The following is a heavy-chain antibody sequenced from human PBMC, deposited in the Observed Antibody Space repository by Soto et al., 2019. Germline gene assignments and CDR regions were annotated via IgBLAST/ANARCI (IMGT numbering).Heavy chain of an antibody. V-gene: IGHV1-8*01. CDR3: ARDLRPGIAVAGDFDY. CDR1: GYTFTSYD. CDR2: MNPNSGNT. D-gene: IGHD6-19*01. J-gene: IGHJ4*02. Sequence: GASVKVSCKASGYTFTSYDINWVRQATGQGLEWMGWMNPNSGNTGYAQKFQGRVTMTRNTSISTAYMELSSLRSEDTAVYYCARDLRPGIAVAGDFDYWGQGTLVTVSS.